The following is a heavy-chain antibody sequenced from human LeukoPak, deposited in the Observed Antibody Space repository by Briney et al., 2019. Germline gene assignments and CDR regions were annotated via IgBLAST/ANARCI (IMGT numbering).Heavy chain of an antibody. CDR2: IYPGDSDT. Sequence: PGESLKISCKGSGYRFTNFWIAWVRQMPGKGLEWMGIIYPGDSDTRYNPSFQGQVTISADKSISTAYLQWSSLKASDTAMYYCARDGGSAYYFDYWGQGTPVTVSS. J-gene: IGHJ4*02. CDR1: GYRFTNFW. CDR3: ARDGGSAYYFDY. V-gene: IGHV5-51*01. D-gene: IGHD1-26*01.